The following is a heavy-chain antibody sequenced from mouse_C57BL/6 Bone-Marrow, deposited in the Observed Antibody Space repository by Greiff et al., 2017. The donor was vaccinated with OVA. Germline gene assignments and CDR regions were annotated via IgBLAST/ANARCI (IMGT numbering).Heavy chain of an antibody. CDR2: ISSGGGYI. J-gene: IGHJ4*01. CDR1: GFTFTSYA. V-gene: IGHV5-9-1*02. Sequence: EVMLVEPGEVLVKPGGSLKLSCAASGFTFTSYAMSWVRQTPEQRLEWVAYISSGGGYIYYADTVKGRFTISRDKARNTLYLQMRSLKSEDTAMCYCTRLLDARDSWGQGTSITVSS. CDR3: TRLLDARDS. D-gene: IGHD2-1*01.